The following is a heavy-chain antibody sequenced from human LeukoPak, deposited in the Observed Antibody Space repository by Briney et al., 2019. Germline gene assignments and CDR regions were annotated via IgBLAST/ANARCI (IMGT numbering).Heavy chain of an antibody. Sequence: PGGSLRLSCAASGFTFSSYSMNWVRQAPGKGLEWVSSISSSSSYIYYADSVKGRFTISRDNAKNSLYLQMNSLRAEDTALYHCARWGAVALPDYWGQGTLVTVSS. CDR1: GFTFSSYS. CDR2: ISSSSSYI. V-gene: IGHV3-21*04. D-gene: IGHD6-19*01. CDR3: ARWGAVALPDY. J-gene: IGHJ4*02.